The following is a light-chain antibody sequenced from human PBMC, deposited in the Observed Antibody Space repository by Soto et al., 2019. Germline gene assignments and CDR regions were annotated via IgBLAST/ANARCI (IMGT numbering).Light chain of an antibody. CDR1: QSVSSSN. CDR2: GAS. J-gene: IGKJ1*01. V-gene: IGKV3-20*01. Sequence: EIVLTQSPGTLSLSPGERATLSCRASQSVSSSNLAWYQHKPGQAPRLLIYGASSRATGIPDRFSGSGSGTAFTITISRLESEDFAVYYCQQYGNSRAFGQGTKVEIK. CDR3: QQYGNSRA.